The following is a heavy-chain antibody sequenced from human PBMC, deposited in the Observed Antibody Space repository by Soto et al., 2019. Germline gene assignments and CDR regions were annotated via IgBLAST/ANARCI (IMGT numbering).Heavy chain of an antibody. D-gene: IGHD1-1*01. CDR2: FDPEDGET. Sequence: QVQLVQSGAEVKKRGASVKVSCKVSGHTLTELSMHWVRVAPGKGLEWMGGFDPEDGETISAQKFQGRVTMTEDTSTDSTYLELSSLRSEDTAVYYCAAGGTRWLHSPFDYWGQGTLVTISS. V-gene: IGHV1-24*01. J-gene: IGHJ4*02. CDR3: AAGGTRWLHSPFDY. CDR1: GHTLTELS.